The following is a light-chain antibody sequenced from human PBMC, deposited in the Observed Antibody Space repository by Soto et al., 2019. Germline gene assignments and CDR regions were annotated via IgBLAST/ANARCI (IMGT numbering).Light chain of an antibody. Sequence: SALTQPASVSGSPGQSITISCTGTSSDVGSYNYVSWYQQHPGKAPKLMIFEATKRPSGVPDRFSGSKSGNTASLTVSGLQAEDEADYYCSSYAGSNNVVFGGGTKLTVL. J-gene: IGLJ2*01. CDR1: SSDVGSYNY. CDR2: EAT. CDR3: SSYAGSNNVV. V-gene: IGLV2-8*01.